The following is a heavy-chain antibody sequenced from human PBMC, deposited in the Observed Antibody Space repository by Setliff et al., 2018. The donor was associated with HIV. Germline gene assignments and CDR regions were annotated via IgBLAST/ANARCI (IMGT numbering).Heavy chain of an antibody. J-gene: IGHJ6*03. V-gene: IGHV4-34*01. Sequence: SETLSLTCAVYGGSFSGYHWNWIRQFPGKGLEWIGEINHTGNTQYNPSLKSRVTISVDTSKNQFSLTLYSVTAADTAVYYCARGSRQLTIFGVVFKTNYYFMDVWGKGTAVTVSS. CDR3: ARGSRQLTIFGVVFKTNYYFMDV. CDR2: INHTGNT. D-gene: IGHD3-3*01. CDR1: GGSFSGYH.